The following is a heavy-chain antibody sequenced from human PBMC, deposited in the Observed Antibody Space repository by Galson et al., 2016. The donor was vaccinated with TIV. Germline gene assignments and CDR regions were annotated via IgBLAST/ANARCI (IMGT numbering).Heavy chain of an antibody. CDR3: ARYSGRFYAMDV. V-gene: IGHV3-11*01. CDR2: IPYSGSPK. J-gene: IGHJ6*04. CDR1: GFTLSDYY. Sequence: SLRLSCAASGFTLSDYYMTWVRQAPGQGLQWLSYIPYSGSPKYDAASVKGRPSISRDSAKNSIYLDISGLRVADTAVYYCARYSGRFYAMDVWGEGTTVIVSS. D-gene: IGHD1-26*01.